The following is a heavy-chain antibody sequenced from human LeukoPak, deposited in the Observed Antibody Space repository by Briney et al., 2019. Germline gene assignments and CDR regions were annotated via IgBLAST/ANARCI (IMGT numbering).Heavy chain of an antibody. V-gene: IGHV3-53*01. CDR1: GFDVGRNY. D-gene: IGHD2-15*01. CDR2: IYSGGAT. J-gene: IGHJ4*02. Sequence: GGSLRLSCAASGFDVGRNYMTWVRQAPGKGLEWVSFIYSGGATYYADSVRGRFTIFRDNSKNTLYLQMNSLRAEDTAVYHCANGWSPDYWGRGTLVTVSS. CDR3: ANGWSPDY.